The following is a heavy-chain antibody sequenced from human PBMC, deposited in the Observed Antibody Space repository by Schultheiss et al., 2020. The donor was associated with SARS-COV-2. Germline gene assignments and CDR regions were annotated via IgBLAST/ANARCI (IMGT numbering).Heavy chain of an antibody. CDR1: GFTFSSYA. D-gene: IGHD3-22*01. J-gene: IGHJ3*02. Sequence: GGSLRLSCAASGFTFSSYAMHWVRQAPGKGLEWVAVISYDGSNKYYADSVKGRFTISRDNSKNTLYLQMNSLRAEDTAVYYCARDPLDYYDSLGAFDIWGQGTMVTVSS. CDR2: ISYDGSNK. CDR3: ARDPLDYYDSLGAFDI. V-gene: IGHV3-30*04.